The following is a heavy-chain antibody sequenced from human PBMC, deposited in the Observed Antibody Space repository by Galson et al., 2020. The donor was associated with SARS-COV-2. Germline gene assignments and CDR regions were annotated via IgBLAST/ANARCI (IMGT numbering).Heavy chain of an antibody. V-gene: IGHV3-7*03. CDR1: GFIFSTFW. CDR3: ARDNFWSGYPTLGYFDY. D-gene: IGHD3-3*01. Sequence: GGSLRLSCAGSGFIFSTFWMSWVRQAPGKGLEWVANIETDGSEKNYVDSVKGRFTISRDNAKHSLYLQMNSLRGEDTAVYFCARDNFWSGYPTLGYFDYWGQGIVVTVSS. J-gene: IGHJ4*02. CDR2: IETDGSEK.